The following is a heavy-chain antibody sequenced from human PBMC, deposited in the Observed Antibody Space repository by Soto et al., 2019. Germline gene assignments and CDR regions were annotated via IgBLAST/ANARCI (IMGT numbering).Heavy chain of an antibody. Sequence: QVQLVQSGAEVKKPGSSVKVSCKASGGTFSSYAISWVRQAPGQGLEWMGGIIPIFGTANYAQKFQGRVTITADESTSTAYMELSSLRSEDTALYYCAIPALYYYDSSGYFDYWGQGNLVTVSS. D-gene: IGHD3-22*01. CDR3: AIPALYYYDSSGYFDY. CDR2: IIPIFGTA. J-gene: IGHJ4*02. V-gene: IGHV1-69*01. CDR1: GGTFSSYA.